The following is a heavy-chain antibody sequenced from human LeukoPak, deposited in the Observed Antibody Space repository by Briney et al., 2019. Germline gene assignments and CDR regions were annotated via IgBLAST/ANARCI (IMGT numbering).Heavy chain of an antibody. V-gene: IGHV3-21*01. CDR1: GFPFDDYA. J-gene: IGHJ4*02. Sequence: GGSLRLSCAASGFPFDDYAMHWVRQAPGKGLEWVSSISSSSSYIYYADSVKGRFTISRDNAKNSLYLQMNSLRAEDTAVYYCAREGDTAMDHFDYWGQGTLVTVSS. D-gene: IGHD5-18*01. CDR2: ISSSSSYI. CDR3: AREGDTAMDHFDY.